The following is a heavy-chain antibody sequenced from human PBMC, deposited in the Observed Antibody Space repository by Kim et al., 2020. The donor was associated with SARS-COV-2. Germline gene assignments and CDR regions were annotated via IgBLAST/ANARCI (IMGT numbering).Heavy chain of an antibody. J-gene: IGHJ5*02. CDR2: RT. D-gene: IGHD1-26*01. Sequence: RTDYNSSLRSRAIISVDTSKNQFSLRLNSVTAADSAVYYCARVFIGWFDPWGQGTLVTVSS. V-gene: IGHV4-39*07. CDR3: ARVFIGWFDP.